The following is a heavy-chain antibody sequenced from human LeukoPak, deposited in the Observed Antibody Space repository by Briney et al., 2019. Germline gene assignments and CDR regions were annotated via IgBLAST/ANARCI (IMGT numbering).Heavy chain of an antibody. CDR3: AREGYSYGPFES. CDR2: IYYSGST. D-gene: IGHD5-18*01. Sequence: SETLSLTCTVSGDSISSYYWSWIRQPPGKGLEWIGYIYYSGSTTYNPSLRSRVTISVDTSKNQFSLKLSSVTAADTAVYYCAREGYSYGPFESWGQGTPVTVSS. CDR1: GDSISSYY. J-gene: IGHJ4*02. V-gene: IGHV4-59*01.